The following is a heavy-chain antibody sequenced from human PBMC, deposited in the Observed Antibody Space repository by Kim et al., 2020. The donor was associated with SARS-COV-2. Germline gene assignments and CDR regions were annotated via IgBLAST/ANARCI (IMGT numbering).Heavy chain of an antibody. CDR1: GGSISSSNW. V-gene: IGHV4-4*02. D-gene: IGHD3-10*01. J-gene: IGHJ4*02. Sequence: SETRSLTCAVSGGSISSSNWWSWVRQPPGKGLEWIGEIYHSGSTNYNPSLKSRDTISVDKSKNQFSLKLSSVTAADTAVYYCELSGSYYNDPYYVDYWGQGTLVTVSS. CDR2: IYHSGST. CDR3: ELSGSYYNDPYYVDY.